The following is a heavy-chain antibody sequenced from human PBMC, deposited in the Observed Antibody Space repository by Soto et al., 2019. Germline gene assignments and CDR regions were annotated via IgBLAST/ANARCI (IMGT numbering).Heavy chain of an antibody. CDR1: GGSISSYY. J-gene: IGHJ4*02. Sequence: PSETLSLTCTGSGGSISSYYWSWIRQPPGKGLEWIGYIYYSGSTNYNPSLKSRVTISVDTSKNQFSLNLSSVTAADTAVYYCARAVVTVSPYFDYWGQGTLVTVSS. D-gene: IGHD4-4*01. V-gene: IGHV4-59*01. CDR3: ARAVVTVSPYFDY. CDR2: IYYSGST.